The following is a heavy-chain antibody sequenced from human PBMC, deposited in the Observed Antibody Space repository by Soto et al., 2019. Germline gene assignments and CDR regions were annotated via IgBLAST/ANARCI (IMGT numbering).Heavy chain of an antibody. V-gene: IGHV1-69*13. CDR2: IIPIFGST. CDR1: GGTFSSYA. Sequence: ASVKVSCKASGGTFSSYAISWVRQAPGQGLEWMGGIIPIFGSTNYAQKFQGRVTITADESTSTAYMELSSLRSEDTAVYYCATSLGIVVVTAIRYFGYWGQGALVTVSS. D-gene: IGHD2-21*02. CDR3: ATSLGIVVVTAIRYFGY. J-gene: IGHJ4*02.